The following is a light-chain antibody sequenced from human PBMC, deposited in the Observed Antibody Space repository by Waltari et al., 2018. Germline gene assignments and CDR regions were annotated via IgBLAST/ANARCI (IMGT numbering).Light chain of an antibody. J-gene: IGKJ1*01. Sequence: EIVMTQSPATLSVSPGDRATLSFRASQSISSNLAWYQQKPGQAPRLLIYDASTRVTGIPARFSGSGSGTEFTLTISSLQSEDFAVFYCQQYNSWPRTFGQGTKVEI. CDR3: QQYNSWPRT. CDR2: DAS. V-gene: IGKV3-15*01. CDR1: QSISSN.